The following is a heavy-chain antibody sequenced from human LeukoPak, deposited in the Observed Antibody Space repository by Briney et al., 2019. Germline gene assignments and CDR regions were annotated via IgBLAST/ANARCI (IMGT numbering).Heavy chain of an antibody. D-gene: IGHD3-22*01. V-gene: IGHV3-15*01. CDR3: AKDLDYDSSGYYGDY. J-gene: IGHJ4*02. CDR2: IKSKTDGGTT. Sequence: GGSLRLSCAASGFTFNNAWMSWVRQAPGKGLEWVGRIKSKTDGGTTDYAAPVKGRFTISGDDSKNTLYLQMNSLRAEDTAVYYCAKDLDYDSSGYYGDYWGQGTLVTVSS. CDR1: GFTFNNAW.